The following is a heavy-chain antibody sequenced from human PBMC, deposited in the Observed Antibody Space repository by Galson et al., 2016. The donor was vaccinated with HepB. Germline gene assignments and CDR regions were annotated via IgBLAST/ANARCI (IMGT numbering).Heavy chain of an antibody. Sequence: SETLSLTCTVSGGSISSSTYYWSWIRQPPGKGLEWIGYIHYSGSINYNPSLKSRVTISIDTSKNQFSLKLSSVTAADTAVYYCARDPDPGDYDRRHYYYGMDVWGQGTTVTVSS. CDR3: ARDPDPGDYDRRHYYYGMDV. CDR1: GGSISSSTYY. CDR2: IHYSGSI. V-gene: IGHV4-61*01. D-gene: IGHD4-17*01. J-gene: IGHJ6*02.